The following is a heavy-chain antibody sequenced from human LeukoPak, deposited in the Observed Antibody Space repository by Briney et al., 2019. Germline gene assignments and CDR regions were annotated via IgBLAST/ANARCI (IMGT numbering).Heavy chain of an antibody. CDR1: GGTFSSYA. Sequence: GASVKVSCTASGGTFSSYAISWVRQAPGQGLEWMGGIIPIFGTANYAQKFQGRVTITADKSTSTAYMELSSLGSEDTAVYYCARDGYSGYSRFYYYYMDVWGKGTTVTVSS. D-gene: IGHD5-12*01. CDR3: ARDGYSGYSRFYYYYMDV. J-gene: IGHJ6*03. CDR2: IIPIFGTA. V-gene: IGHV1-69*06.